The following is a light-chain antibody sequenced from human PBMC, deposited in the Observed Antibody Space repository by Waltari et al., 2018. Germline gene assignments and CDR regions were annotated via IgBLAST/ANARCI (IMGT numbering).Light chain of an antibody. J-gene: IGLJ2*01. CDR2: VVS. Sequence: QSALTQPASVSGSPGQSITISCTGTSSDVGGYNYVSWYQQHPGKAPKRMIYVVSNRPSGVSNRLSGSKSGNTASLAISGLQAEDEADYDCSSYTSSSTLVFGGGTKLTVL. CDR3: SSYTSSSTLV. CDR1: SSDVGGYNY. V-gene: IGLV2-14*03.